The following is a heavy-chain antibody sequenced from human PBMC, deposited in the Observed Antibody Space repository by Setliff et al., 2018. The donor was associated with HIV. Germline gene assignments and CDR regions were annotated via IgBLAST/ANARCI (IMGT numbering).Heavy chain of an antibody. D-gene: IGHD1-26*01. CDR2: INPSSAAA. V-gene: IGHV1-2*06. Sequence: ASVKVSCKASRYTLTDYFLHWVRQAPGQGLEWMGRINPSSAAANYAQKVQGRVTLTRDKSISTVYMDLRMLRFDDTAVYYCTRGGGGPSGFDVWGQGTMVTVSS. J-gene: IGHJ3*01. CDR1: RYTLTDYF. CDR3: TRGGGGPSGFDV.